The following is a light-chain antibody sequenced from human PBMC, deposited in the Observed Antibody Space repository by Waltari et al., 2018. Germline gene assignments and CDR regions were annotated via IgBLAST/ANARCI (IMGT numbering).Light chain of an antibody. CDR3: QQFESYPRT. Sequence: DILLTQSPSFLSASVRDRISITCRASQDISNYLAWLQQKPGKAPKVLIYAASSLQSGVPARFSGSGSGAEFTLTISSLQPEDFATYYCQQFESYPRTFGPGTAVDIK. CDR1: QDISNY. CDR2: AAS. V-gene: IGKV1-9*01. J-gene: IGKJ3*01.